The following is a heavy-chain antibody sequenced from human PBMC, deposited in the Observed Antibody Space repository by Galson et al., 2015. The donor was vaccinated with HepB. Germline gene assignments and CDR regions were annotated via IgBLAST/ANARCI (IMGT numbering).Heavy chain of an antibody. CDR3: ASSGYSSSWYVFNYYYGMDL. CDR2: IKHDGSEK. J-gene: IGHJ6*02. D-gene: IGHD6-13*01. V-gene: IGHV3-7*05. Sequence: SLRLSCAASGFTFCSYWMSWVRQAPGIGLEWVANIKHDGSEKYYVDTVKGRFTISRDNAKNTQYPQMNSRRAEDTAVYYCASSGYSSSWYVFNYYYGMDLWGQGTTVTVSS. CDR1: GFTFCSYW.